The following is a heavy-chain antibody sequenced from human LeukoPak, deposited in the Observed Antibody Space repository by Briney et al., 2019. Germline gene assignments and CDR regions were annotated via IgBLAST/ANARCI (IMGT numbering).Heavy chain of an antibody. D-gene: IGHD6-13*01. CDR1: GGTFSSYA. CDR3: ARVYTAAGLDDY. Sequence: SVKVSCKASGGTFSSYAISWVRQAPGQGLEWMGGIIPIFGTANYAQKFQGRVTITADESTSTVYMDLSSLRSDDTAVYYCARVYTAAGLDDYWGQGTLVTVSS. V-gene: IGHV1-69*13. CDR2: IIPIFGTA. J-gene: IGHJ4*02.